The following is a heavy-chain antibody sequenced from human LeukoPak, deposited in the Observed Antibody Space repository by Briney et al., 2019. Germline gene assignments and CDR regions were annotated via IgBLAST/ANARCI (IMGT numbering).Heavy chain of an antibody. V-gene: IGHV3-23*01. CDR3: AKVGLTVTTILDYFDY. CDR1: GFTFSSYE. Sequence: GGSLRLSCAASGFTFSSYEMNWVRQAPGKGLEWVSGIGGSGTRTYYADSVKGRFTISRDNSKNTLFLQMNSLRAEDTAVYYCAKVGLTVTTILDYFDYWGQGTLVTVSS. D-gene: IGHD4-11*01. CDR2: IGGSGTRT. J-gene: IGHJ4*02.